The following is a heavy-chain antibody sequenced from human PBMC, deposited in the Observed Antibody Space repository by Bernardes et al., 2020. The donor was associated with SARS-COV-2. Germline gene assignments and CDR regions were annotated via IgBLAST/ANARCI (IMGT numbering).Heavy chain of an antibody. Sequence: ASVKVSCKASGYTFTGYYMHWVRQAPGQGLEWMGWINPNSGGTNYAQKFQGRVTMTRDTFISTAYMELSRLRSDDTAVYYCARPRGSSYGAFDIWGQGTMVTVSS. CDR2: INPNSGGT. V-gene: IGHV1-2*02. CDR3: ARPRGSSYGAFDI. J-gene: IGHJ3*02. D-gene: IGHD5-18*01. CDR1: GYTFTGYY.